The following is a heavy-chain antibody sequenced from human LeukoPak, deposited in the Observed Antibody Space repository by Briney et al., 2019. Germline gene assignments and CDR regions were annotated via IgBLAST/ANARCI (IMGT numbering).Heavy chain of an antibody. Sequence: ASVKVSCKASGYTFTSYGISWVRQAPGQGREWMGWISAYNGNTNYAQKLQGRVTMTTEQSTSTAYMELRSLRSDDTAVYYCARAPKVRGVYYYYMDVWGKGTTVTVSS. CDR1: GYTFTSYG. V-gene: IGHV1-18*01. CDR2: ISAYNGNT. D-gene: IGHD3-10*01. CDR3: ARAPKVRGVYYYYMDV. J-gene: IGHJ6*03.